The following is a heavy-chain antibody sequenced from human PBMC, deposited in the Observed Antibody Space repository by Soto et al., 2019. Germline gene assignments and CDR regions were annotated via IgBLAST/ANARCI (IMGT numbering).Heavy chain of an antibody. CDR1: GFTFSSYG. V-gene: IGHV3-30*18. CDR3: AKDLGYCSSTSCYVGHYGMDV. D-gene: IGHD2-2*01. J-gene: IGHJ6*02. Sequence: GGSLRLSCAASGFTFSSYGMHWVRQAPGKGLEWVAVISYDGSNKYYADSVKGRFTISRDNSKNTLYLQMNSLRAEDTAVYYCAKDLGYCSSTSCYVGHYGMDVWGQGTTVTVSS. CDR2: ISYDGSNK.